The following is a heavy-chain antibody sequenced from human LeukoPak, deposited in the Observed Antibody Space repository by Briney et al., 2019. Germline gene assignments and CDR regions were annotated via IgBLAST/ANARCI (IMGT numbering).Heavy chain of an antibody. V-gene: IGHV1-18*01. J-gene: IGHJ3*02. D-gene: IGHD5-18*01. CDR1: GYTFTSYG. Sequence: ASVKVSCKASGYTFTSYGISWVRQAPGQGLEWMGWISAYNGNTNYAQKLQGRVTMTTDTSTSTAYMELRSLRSDDTAVYYCARDRAAHSYGWPDAFDIWGQGTMVTVSS. CDR2: ISAYNGNT. CDR3: ARDRAAHSYGWPDAFDI.